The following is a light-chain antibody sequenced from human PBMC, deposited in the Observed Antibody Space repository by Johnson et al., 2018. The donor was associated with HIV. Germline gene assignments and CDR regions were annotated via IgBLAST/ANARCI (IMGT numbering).Light chain of an antibody. CDR1: NSNIGNNY. V-gene: IGLV1-51*01. Sequence: QPVLTQPPSVSAAPGQKVTISCSGSNSNIGNNYVSWYQQVPGTAPKLLIYDNSKRPSGIPDRFSGSKSGTSATLGITGLQTGDEADYYCGTWDSSLSAYVFGTGTKVTVL. CDR3: GTWDSSLSAYV. CDR2: DNS. J-gene: IGLJ1*01.